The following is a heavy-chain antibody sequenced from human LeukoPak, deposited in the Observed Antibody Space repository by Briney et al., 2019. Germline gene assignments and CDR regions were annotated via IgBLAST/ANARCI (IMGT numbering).Heavy chain of an antibody. J-gene: IGHJ4*02. CDR3: GKAGAGVGQTVAPGDY. D-gene: IGHD6-19*01. CDR1: GFTFSSNV. CDR2: ITGSGGSI. Sequence: PGGSLRLSCAASGFTFSSNVMSWVRRAPGKGLEWVSSITGSGGSIYYGDSVKGRFTSSRDNSEHTLYLQMSRVSAEDAAVYYWGKAGAGVGQTVAPGDYWGQGTLVTVSS. V-gene: IGHV3-23*01.